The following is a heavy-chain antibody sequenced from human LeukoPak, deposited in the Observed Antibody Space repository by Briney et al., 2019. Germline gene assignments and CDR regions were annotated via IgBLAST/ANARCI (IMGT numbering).Heavy chain of an antibody. V-gene: IGHV3-7*01. D-gene: IGHD1-7*01. J-gene: IGHJ4*02. CDR2: IKVDGSER. CDR1: GFTFSKTW. Sequence: GGSLRLSCAASGFTFSKTWMSWVRQAPGKGLEWVANIKVDGSERYYVDSVKGRFTISRDNAKSSLYLQMNSLRAEDTATYYCARDWNYGFDYWGQGTLVTVSS. CDR3: ARDWNYGFDY.